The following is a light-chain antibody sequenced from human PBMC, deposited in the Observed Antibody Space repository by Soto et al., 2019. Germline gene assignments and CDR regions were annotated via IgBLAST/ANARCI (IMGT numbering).Light chain of an antibody. CDR1: SSDVGGYNY. V-gene: IGLV2-8*01. Sequence: QSALTQPPSASGSPGQSVTIACTGTSSDVGGYNYVSWYQQHPGKAPKLMIYEVSQRPSGVPDRFSGSKSGNTASLTVSGLQAEDGADYYCNSYAGSNNVFGTGTKVTVL. J-gene: IGLJ1*01. CDR3: NSYAGSNNV. CDR2: EVS.